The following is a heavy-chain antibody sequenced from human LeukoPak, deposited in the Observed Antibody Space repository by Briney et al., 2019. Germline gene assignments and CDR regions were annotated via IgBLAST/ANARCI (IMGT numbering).Heavy chain of an antibody. CDR3: ASWGRLRAAGIYYGMDV. CDR1: GGSISSGSYY. D-gene: IGHD6-13*01. V-gene: IGHV4-61*02. CDR2: IYTSGST. J-gene: IGHJ6*02. Sequence: PSETLSLTCTVSGGSISSGSYYWSWIRQPAGKGLEWIGRIYTSGSTNYNPSLKSRVTISVDTSKNQFSLKLRSVTAADTAVYYCASWGRLRAAGIYYGMDVWGQGTTVTVSS.